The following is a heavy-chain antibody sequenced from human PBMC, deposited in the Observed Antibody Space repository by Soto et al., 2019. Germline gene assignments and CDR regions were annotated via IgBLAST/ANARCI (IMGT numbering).Heavy chain of an antibody. D-gene: IGHD3-3*01. J-gene: IGHJ6*02. CDR1: GFTFSSYS. V-gene: IGHV3-21*01. CDR3: ARSWNYYYYYGMDV. Sequence: GGSLRLSCAASGFTFSSYSMNWVRQAPGKGLKWVSSISSSSSYIYYVDSVKGRFTISRDNAKNSLYLQMNSLRAEDTAVYYCARSWNYYYYYGMDVWGQGTTVTVSS. CDR2: ISSSSSYI.